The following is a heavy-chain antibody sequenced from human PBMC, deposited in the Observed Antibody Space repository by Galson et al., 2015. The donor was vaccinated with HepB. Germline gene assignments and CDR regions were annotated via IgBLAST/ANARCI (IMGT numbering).Heavy chain of an antibody. CDR1: GYTFTSYA. Sequence: SVKVSCKASGYTFTSYAMHWVRQAPGQRLEWMGWINAGNGNTKYSQKFQGRVTITRDTSASTAYMELSSLRSEDTAVYYCARVDGEKGAFDYWGQGTLVTVSS. V-gene: IGHV1-3*01. CDR2: INAGNGNT. CDR3: ARVDGEKGAFDY. J-gene: IGHJ4*02. D-gene: IGHD4-17*01.